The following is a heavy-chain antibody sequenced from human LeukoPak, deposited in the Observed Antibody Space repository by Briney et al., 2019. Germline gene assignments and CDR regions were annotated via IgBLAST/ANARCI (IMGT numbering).Heavy chain of an antibody. CDR3: ARDLAGLRYFDWLLGGVRGIDY. V-gene: IGHV1-2*02. D-gene: IGHD3-9*01. CDR1: GYTFTGYY. CDR2: INPNSGGT. J-gene: IGHJ4*02. Sequence: ASVKVSCKASGYTFTGYYMHWVRQAPGQGLEWMGWINPNSGGTNYAQKFQGRVTMTRDTSISTAYMELSRLRSDDTAVYYCARDLAGLRYFDWLLGGVRGIDYWGRGTLVTVSS.